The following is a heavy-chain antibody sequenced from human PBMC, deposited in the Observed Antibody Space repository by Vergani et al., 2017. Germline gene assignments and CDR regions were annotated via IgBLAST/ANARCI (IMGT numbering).Heavy chain of an antibody. CDR3: ARMGGYDEGDAFRIGYFDS. CDR1: GVSISSGVYY. V-gene: IGHV4-31*11. D-gene: IGHD3-22*01. Sequence: VQLRESGPGLVKPPGTLSLTCAVSGVSISSGVYYWNWIRQHPGKGLEWIGYIYSTGSTHHNPSLRRRINMSVDTSKNQFSLKLNSVTAADTAMYYCARMGGYDEGDAFRIGYFDSWGPGILVTVSS. CDR2: IYSTGST. J-gene: IGHJ4*02.